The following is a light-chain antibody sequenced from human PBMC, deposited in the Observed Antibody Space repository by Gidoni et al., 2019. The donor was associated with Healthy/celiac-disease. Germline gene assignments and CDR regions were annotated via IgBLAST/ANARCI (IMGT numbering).Light chain of an antibody. CDR1: SSNLGSNY. CDR2: SNN. CDR3: AAWDDSLSGYVV. J-gene: IGLJ2*01. V-gene: IGLV1-47*02. Sequence: QSVLTQPPSASGTPGQTVTISCSGSSSNLGSNYVYWYQQPPGTAPKLLIYSNNQRPSGVPDRFSGSKSGTSASLAISGLRSEDEADYYCAAWDDSLSGYVVFGGGTKLTVL.